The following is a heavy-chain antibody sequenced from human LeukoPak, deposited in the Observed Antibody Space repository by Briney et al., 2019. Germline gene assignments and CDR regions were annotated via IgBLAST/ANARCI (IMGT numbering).Heavy chain of an antibody. CDR1: GYTFTSHG. Sequence: ASVKVSCKASGYTFTSHGISWVRQAPGQGLEWMGWISAYNGNTNYAQKPQGRVTMTTDTSTSTADMELRSLRSDDTAVYYCARDSVVAAEGVDYWGQGTLVTVSS. V-gene: IGHV1-18*01. CDR2: ISAYNGNT. CDR3: ARDSVVAAEGVDY. D-gene: IGHD2-15*01. J-gene: IGHJ4*02.